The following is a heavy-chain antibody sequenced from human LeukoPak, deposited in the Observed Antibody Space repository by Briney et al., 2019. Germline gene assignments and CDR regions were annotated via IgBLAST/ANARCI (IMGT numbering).Heavy chain of an antibody. CDR1: GGSISSYY. J-gene: IGHJ5*02. CDR2: IYYSGST. CDR3: ARVPYGSGSYLFHWFDP. Sequence: SETLSLTCTVSGGSISSYYWSWIRQPPGKGLEWIGNIYYSGSTNYNPSLKSRVTISVDTSKNQFSLKLSSVTAADTAVYYCARVPYGSGSYLFHWFDPWGQGTLVTVSS. V-gene: IGHV4-59*01. D-gene: IGHD3-10*01.